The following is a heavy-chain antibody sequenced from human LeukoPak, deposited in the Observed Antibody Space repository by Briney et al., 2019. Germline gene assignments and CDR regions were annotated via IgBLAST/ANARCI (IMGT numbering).Heavy chain of an antibody. CDR1: GGSISSGGHY. J-gene: IGHJ3*02. V-gene: IGHV4-31*03. Sequence: SETLTLTCTVSGGSISSGGHYCSWILQHPGKGLEWIGYIYYSGSTYYNPSLKSRVTISVDTSKNQFSLKLSSVTAADTAVYYCAREVRSGSSGYYYRDAFDIWGQGTMVTVSS. D-gene: IGHD3-22*01. CDR2: IYYSGST. CDR3: AREVRSGSSGYYYRDAFDI.